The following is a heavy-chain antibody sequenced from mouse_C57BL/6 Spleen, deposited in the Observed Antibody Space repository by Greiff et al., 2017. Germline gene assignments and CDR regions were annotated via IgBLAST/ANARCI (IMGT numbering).Heavy chain of an antibody. Sequence: VQLQQSGAELVRPGASVTLSCKASGYTFTDYEMHWVKQTPVHGLEWIGAIDPETGGTAYNQKFKGKAILTADKSSSTAYMELRSLTSEDSAVYYCTRSYYGSGGDYWGQGTTRTVSS. CDR2: IDPETGGT. D-gene: IGHD1-1*01. J-gene: IGHJ2*01. CDR3: TRSYYGSGGDY. CDR1: GYTFTDYE. V-gene: IGHV1-15*01.